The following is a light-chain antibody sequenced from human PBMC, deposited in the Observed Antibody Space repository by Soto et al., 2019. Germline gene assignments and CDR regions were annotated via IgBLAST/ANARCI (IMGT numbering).Light chain of an antibody. CDR1: QSVSNNY. V-gene: IGKV3-20*01. CDR3: QQYFRLGT. CDR2: GAS. Sequence: NVLPLGPAATWLSPGQKATLSRRASQSVSNNYLAWYQQKPGQAPRLLIYGASNRATGIPDRFSGSGSGTDFTLTISRLEPEDFAVCYCQQYFRLGTFGHGTIVDIK. J-gene: IGKJ1*01.